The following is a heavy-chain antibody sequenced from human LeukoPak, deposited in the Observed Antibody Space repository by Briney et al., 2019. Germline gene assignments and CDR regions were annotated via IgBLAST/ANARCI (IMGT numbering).Heavy chain of an antibody. V-gene: IGHV3-7*01. CDR3: ARDGESAVVYDY. D-gene: IGHD2-8*02. CDR1: GFTFSSYW. Sequence: GGSLRLSCAASGFTFSSYWMSWVRQAPGKVLEWVANIKQDGSEKYYVDSVKGRFTISRDNAKNSVYLQMNSLRAEDTAVYYCARDGESAVVYDYWGQGTLVTVSS. J-gene: IGHJ4*02. CDR2: IKQDGSEK.